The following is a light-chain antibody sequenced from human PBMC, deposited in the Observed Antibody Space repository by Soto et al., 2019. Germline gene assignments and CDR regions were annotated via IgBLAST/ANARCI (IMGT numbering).Light chain of an antibody. CDR1: SSNIGSKG. V-gene: IGLV1-44*01. CDR3: AAWDDSLNAWV. CDR2: SNN. Sequence: QSVLTQPPSASGTPGQRVTLSCSGSSSNIGSKGVNWYQQLPGTAPKLLIYSNNQRPSGVPDRFTGSKSGTSASLAISGLQSEDETDYYCAAWDDSLNAWVFGGGTKVTVL. J-gene: IGLJ3*02.